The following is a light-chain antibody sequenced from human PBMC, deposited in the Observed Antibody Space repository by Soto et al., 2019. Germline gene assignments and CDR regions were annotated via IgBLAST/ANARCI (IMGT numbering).Light chain of an antibody. CDR3: QAWDSGTVI. CDR2: QDT. Sequence: SYELTPPPSVSVSPGQTASITCSGDKLGDKYACWYQQKPGQSPVLVIYQDTKRPSGIPERFSGSNSGNTATLTISGTQAMDEADYYCQAWDSGTVIFAGGTKLTVL. V-gene: IGLV3-1*01. CDR1: KLGDKY. J-gene: IGLJ2*01.